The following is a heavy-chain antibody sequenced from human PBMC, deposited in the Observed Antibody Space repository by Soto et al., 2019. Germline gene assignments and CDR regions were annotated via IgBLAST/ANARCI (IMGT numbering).Heavy chain of an antibody. CDR2: IYTSGST. CDR3: ARQIAAAGTGWFDP. Sequence: SETLSLTCTVSGGSISSYYWSWIRQPAGKGLKWIGRIYTSGSTNYNPSLKSRVTMSVDTSKNQFSLKLNSVTAADTAVYYCARQIAAAGTGWFDPWGQGTLVTVSS. D-gene: IGHD6-13*01. J-gene: IGHJ5*02. V-gene: IGHV4-4*07. CDR1: GGSISSYY.